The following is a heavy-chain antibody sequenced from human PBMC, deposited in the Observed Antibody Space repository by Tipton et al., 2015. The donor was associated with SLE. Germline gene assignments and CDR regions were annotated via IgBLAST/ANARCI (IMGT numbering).Heavy chain of an antibody. Sequence: TLSLTCTVSGGSISGYYWSWIRQPPGKGLEWFAYIHSSGSTNYNHSLKSLVTISADTPKNQFSLKASSVTAADSDVYYCANDYGGSRGYDNCFDPWGQGTLVTVSS. J-gene: IGHJ5*02. D-gene: IGHD5-12*01. CDR2: IHSSGST. CDR3: ANDYGGSRGYDNCFDP. V-gene: IGHV4-59*07. CDR1: GGSISGYY.